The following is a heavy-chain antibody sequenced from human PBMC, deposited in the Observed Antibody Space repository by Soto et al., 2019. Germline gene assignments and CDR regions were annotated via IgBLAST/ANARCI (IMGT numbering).Heavy chain of an antibody. D-gene: IGHD1-7*01. CDR3: ARRGESWNYLDY. V-gene: IGHV3-48*02. CDR2: ISSSSGTI. Sequence: EVQLLESGGGLVQPGASLRLSCAASGFTFSSYSLNWVRQAPGQGPEWVSYISSSSGTIYYPHSVKGQFTISRENAKNALCLHMNSLRDEDTAVYYCARRGESWNYLDYWGRGTLVTVSS. CDR1: GFTFSSYS. J-gene: IGHJ4*02.